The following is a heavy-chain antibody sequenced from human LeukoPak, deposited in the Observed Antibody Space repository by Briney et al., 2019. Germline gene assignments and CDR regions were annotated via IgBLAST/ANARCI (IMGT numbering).Heavy chain of an antibody. CDR1: GYSFSELS. Sequence: ASVKVTCKVSGYSFSELSIHWVRQAPGQGLEWMGIINPSGGSTSYAQKFQGRVTITRDTSASTAYMELSSLRSEDTAVYYCARDRDCSGGSCYSWWFDPWGQGTLVTVSS. J-gene: IGHJ5*02. D-gene: IGHD2-15*01. CDR3: ARDRDCSGGSCYSWWFDP. CDR2: INPSGGST. V-gene: IGHV1-46*01.